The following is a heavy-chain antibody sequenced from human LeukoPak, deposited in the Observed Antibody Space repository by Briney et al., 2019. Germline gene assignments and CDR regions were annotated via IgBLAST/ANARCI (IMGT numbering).Heavy chain of an antibody. V-gene: IGHV3-21*06. J-gene: IGHJ4*02. D-gene: IGHD6-13*01. CDR2: ISSSSSYI. CDR3: ARVTDDSSSWSWTSGQKAEYYFDY. Sequence: GGSLRLSCAASGFTFSSYSMNWVRQAPGKGLEWVSSISSSSSYIYYADSVKGRFTISRDNAKNSLYLQMNSLRAEDTAVYYCARVTDDSSSWSWTSGQKAEYYFDYWGQGTLVTVSS. CDR1: GFTFSSYS.